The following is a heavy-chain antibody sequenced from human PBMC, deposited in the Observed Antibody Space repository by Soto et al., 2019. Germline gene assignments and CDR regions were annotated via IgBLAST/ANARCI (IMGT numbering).Heavy chain of an antibody. J-gene: IGHJ5*02. V-gene: IGHV3-48*01. Sequence: EVQLVESGGGWVQPGGSLRLSCAASGFTFSSYSTNWVRHAPWKGLEWVSYISSSSSTIYYADSVKGRFTISRDNAKNSLYLQINSLRAEDTSVYYCARDPHSSGWYNSFDPWGQGTLVTVSS. CDR2: ISSSSSTI. CDR3: ARDPHSSGWYNSFDP. CDR1: GFTFSSYS. D-gene: IGHD6-19*01.